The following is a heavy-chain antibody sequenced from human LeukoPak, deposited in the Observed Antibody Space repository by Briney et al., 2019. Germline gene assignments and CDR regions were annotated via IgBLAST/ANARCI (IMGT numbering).Heavy chain of an antibody. Sequence: SETLSLTCAVYGGSFSGYYWGWIRQPPGKGLEWIGEINHSGSSNYNPSLKSRVTISVDTSKNQFSLKLSSVTAADTAVYYCARGLIKGLAVAGTGWGQGTLVTVAS. CDR3: ARGLIKGLAVAGTG. CDR1: GGSFSGYY. CDR2: INHSGSS. J-gene: IGHJ4*02. D-gene: IGHD6-19*01. V-gene: IGHV4-34*01.